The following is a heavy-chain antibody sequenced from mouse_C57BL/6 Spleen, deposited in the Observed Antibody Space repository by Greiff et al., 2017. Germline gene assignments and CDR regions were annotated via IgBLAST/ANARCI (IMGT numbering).Heavy chain of an antibody. V-gene: IGHV1-52*01. D-gene: IGHD3-2*01. CDR2: IDPSDSET. Sequence: QVQLKQPGAELVRPGSSVKLSCKASGYTFTSYWMNWVKRRPIQGLEWIGNIDPSDSETHYNQKFKDKATLTVDKSSSTAYMQLSSLTSEDSAVYYCARGRQPLDYWGQGTTLTVSS. J-gene: IGHJ2*01. CDR1: GYTFTSYW. CDR3: ARGRQPLDY.